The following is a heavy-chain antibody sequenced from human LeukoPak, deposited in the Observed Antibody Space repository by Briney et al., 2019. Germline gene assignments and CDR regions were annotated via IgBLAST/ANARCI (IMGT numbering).Heavy chain of an antibody. V-gene: IGHV4-34*01. CDR2: INYSGRT. Sequence: SETLSLTCAVYGGSFSGYYWSWIRQTPGKGLEWIGEINYSGRTNYNPSLKSRVTISVDTSKNQFSLKLSSVTAAVTAVYYCASGPNRALIWGQGTLVTVSS. CDR3: ASGPNRALI. CDR1: GGSFSGYY. J-gene: IGHJ1*01. D-gene: IGHD3-10*01.